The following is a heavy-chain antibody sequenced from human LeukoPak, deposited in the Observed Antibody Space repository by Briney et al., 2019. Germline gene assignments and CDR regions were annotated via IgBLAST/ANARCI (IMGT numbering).Heavy chain of an antibody. Sequence: PGGSLRLSCAASGFTFDGHTMHWVRQVPGKGLQWVSLFSWDGGRTVYADFVKGRFTISRDNSRNSLYLQMNSLTTEDTALYYCAKESQYYYDTGASYYFDHWGQGALVTVSS. CDR3: AKESQYYYDTGASYYFDH. J-gene: IGHJ4*02. V-gene: IGHV3-43*01. D-gene: IGHD3-22*01. CDR2: FSWDGGRT. CDR1: GFTFDGHT.